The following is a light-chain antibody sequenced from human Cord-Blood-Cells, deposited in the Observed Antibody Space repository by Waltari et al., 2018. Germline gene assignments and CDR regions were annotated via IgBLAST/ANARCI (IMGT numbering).Light chain of an antibody. V-gene: IGKV1-39*01. CDR1: QSISSY. J-gene: IGKJ4*01. Sequence: DIQMTQSPSSLSASVGDRVTITCRASQSISSYLNWYQQKPGKAPKLLIYAASSLQSGVPSRCSGSGSGTDFTLTISSLQPEDVATYYCQQSYSTPPKLTFGGGTKVEIK. CDR3: QQSYSTPPKLT. CDR2: AAS.